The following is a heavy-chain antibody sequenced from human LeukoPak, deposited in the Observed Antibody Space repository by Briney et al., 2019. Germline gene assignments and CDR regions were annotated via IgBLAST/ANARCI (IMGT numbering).Heavy chain of an antibody. CDR1: GGSISSYY. J-gene: IGHJ2*01. Sequence: PSETLSLTCTVSGGSISSYYRSWIRQPPGKGLEWIGYIYYSGSTNYNPSLKSRVTISVDTSKNQFSLKLSSVTAADTAVYYCARSLSIFGVVPYWYFDLWGRGTLVTVSS. D-gene: IGHD3-3*01. CDR2: IYYSGST. V-gene: IGHV4-59*01. CDR3: ARSLSIFGVVPYWYFDL.